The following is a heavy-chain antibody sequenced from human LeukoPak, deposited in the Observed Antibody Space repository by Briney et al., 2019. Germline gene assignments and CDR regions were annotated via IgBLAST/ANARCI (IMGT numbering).Heavy chain of an antibody. CDR1: GGSFSGYY. V-gene: IGHV4-34*01. D-gene: IGHD3-22*01. CDR3: ARGIPGGYYDSSGYNNWYYFDY. CDR2: INHSGST. J-gene: IGHJ4*02. Sequence: SETLTLTCAVSGGSFSGYYWSWIRQPPGKGLEWIGEINHSGSTKYNPALKSRVNVSVDMSRNKFSLKLSSVTDADTAVYYCARGIPGGYYDSSGYNNWYYFDYWGQGTLVTVSS.